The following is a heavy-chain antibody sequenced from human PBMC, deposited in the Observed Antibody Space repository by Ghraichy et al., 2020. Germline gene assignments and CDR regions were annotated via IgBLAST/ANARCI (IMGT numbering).Heavy chain of an antibody. J-gene: IGHJ4*02. D-gene: IGHD3-10*01. CDR1: GFTFDDYG. V-gene: IGHV3-20*04. CDR3: TRDLELHKGPDNRETGY. Sequence: GGSLRLSCAASGFTFDDYGMSWVRQAPGKGLEWVSGINWNGGSTGYADSVRGRFTISRDNAKNSLYLQMNSLRAEDTALYYCTRDLELHKGPDNRETGYWGQGTLVTVSS. CDR2: INWNGGST.